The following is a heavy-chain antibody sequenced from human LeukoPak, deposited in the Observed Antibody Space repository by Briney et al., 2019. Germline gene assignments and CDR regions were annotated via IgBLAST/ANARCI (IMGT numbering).Heavy chain of an antibody. V-gene: IGHV4-59*01. Sequence: SETLSLTCTVSGGSISSYYWSWIRQPPGKGLEWIGYIYYSGSTNYNPSLKSRVTISVDTSKNQFSLKLSSVTAADTAVYYCARFGAYYDSSGYYSDYYYYGMDVWGQGTTVTVSS. CDR2: IYYSGST. CDR1: GGSISSYY. CDR3: ARFGAYYDSSGYYSDYYYYGMDV. J-gene: IGHJ6*02. D-gene: IGHD3-22*01.